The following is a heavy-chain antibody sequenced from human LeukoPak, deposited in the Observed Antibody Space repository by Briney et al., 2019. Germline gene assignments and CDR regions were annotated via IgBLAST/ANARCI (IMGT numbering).Heavy chain of an antibody. Sequence: GGSLRLYCAATGLTFSSYEMNWVRQAPGNGLELVSYISSSGSTIYYADSVKGRFTISRDNAKNSLYLQMNSLRAEDTAVYYCARQTRWLQFLDYWGQGTLVTVSS. V-gene: IGHV3-48*03. D-gene: IGHD5-24*01. CDR3: ARQTRWLQFLDY. CDR2: ISSSGSTI. CDR1: GLTFSSYE. J-gene: IGHJ4*02.